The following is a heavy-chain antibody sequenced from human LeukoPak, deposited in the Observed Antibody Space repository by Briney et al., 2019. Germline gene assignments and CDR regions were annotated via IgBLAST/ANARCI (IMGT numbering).Heavy chain of an antibody. CDR1: GGSISSSSDY. V-gene: IGHV4-61*01. J-gene: IGHJ5*02. D-gene: IGHD3-10*01. Sequence: PSETLSLTCTVSGGSISSSSDYWGWIRQPAGKGLEWIGYIYYSGSTNYNLSLKSRVTISVDTSKNQFSLKLSSVTAADTAVYYCARDLGFGPMVRGVISPWGQGTLVTVSS. CDR2: IYYSGST. CDR3: ARDLGFGPMVRGVISP.